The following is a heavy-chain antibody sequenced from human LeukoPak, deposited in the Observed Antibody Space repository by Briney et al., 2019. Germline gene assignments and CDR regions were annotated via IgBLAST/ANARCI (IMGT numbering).Heavy chain of an antibody. Sequence: SETLSLTCTVSGGSISSSSYYWGWIRQPPGKGLEWIGSIYYRGSTYYHPSLKSRLTVSVDTSKNHFSLKLSSVTAADTAVYYCARPRRDGYIDAFDIWGQGTMVTVPP. CDR1: GGSISSSSYY. D-gene: IGHD5-24*01. CDR3: ARPRRDGYIDAFDI. J-gene: IGHJ3*02. V-gene: IGHV4-39*02. CDR2: IYYRGST.